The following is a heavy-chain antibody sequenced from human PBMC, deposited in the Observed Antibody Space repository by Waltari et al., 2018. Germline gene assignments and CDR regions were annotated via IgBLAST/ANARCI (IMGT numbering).Heavy chain of an antibody. Sequence: QMQLVQSGPEVKKPGTSVKVSCKASGFTFTSSAVQWVRQARGQRLEWIGWIVVGSGNTNYAQKLHERVTITRDMSTSTAYMELSSLRSEDTAVYYCAADRPGQGISVTYFDYWGQGTLVIVSS. J-gene: IGHJ4*02. D-gene: IGHD6-19*01. CDR2: IVVGSGNT. CDR1: GFTFTSSA. V-gene: IGHV1-58*01. CDR3: AADRPGQGISVTYFDY.